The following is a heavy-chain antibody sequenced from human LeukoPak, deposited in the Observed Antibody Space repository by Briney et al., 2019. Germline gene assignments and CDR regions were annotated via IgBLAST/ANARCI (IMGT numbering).Heavy chain of an antibody. CDR1: GGSISSGSYY. CDR3: ARDFTHYYGSGSYTYFDY. J-gene: IGHJ4*02. Sequence: SQTLSLTCTVSGGSISSGSYYWSWIRQPAGKGLEWIGRIYTSGSTYYNPSLKSRVTISVDTSKNQFSLKLSSVTAADTAVYYCARDFTHYYGSGSYTYFDYWGQGTLVTVSS. CDR2: IYTSGST. D-gene: IGHD3-10*01. V-gene: IGHV4-61*02.